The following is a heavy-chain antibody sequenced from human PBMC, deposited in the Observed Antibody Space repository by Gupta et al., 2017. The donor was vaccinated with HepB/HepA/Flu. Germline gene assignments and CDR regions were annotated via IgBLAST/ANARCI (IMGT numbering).Heavy chain of an antibody. Sequence: QVQLQESGPGLVKPSETLSLTCTVSGGSVSSGSYYWSWIRQPPGKGLEWIGYIYYSGSTNYNPSLKSRVTISVDTSKNQFSLKLSSVTAADTAVYYCARDFFESGSYYNWFDPWGQGTLVTVSS. CDR1: GGSVSSGSYY. CDR2: IYYSGST. V-gene: IGHV4-61*01. J-gene: IGHJ5*02. CDR3: ARDFFESGSYYNWFDP. D-gene: IGHD1-26*01.